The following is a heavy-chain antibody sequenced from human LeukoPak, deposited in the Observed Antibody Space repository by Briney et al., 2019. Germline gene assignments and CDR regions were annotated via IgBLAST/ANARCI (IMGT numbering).Heavy chain of an antibody. D-gene: IGHD3-22*01. J-gene: IGHJ4*02. CDR3: ARADYYDSSGYYSGRRAFDY. CDR1: GYSISSGYY. Sequence: SETLSLTCTVSGYSISSGYYWGWIRQPPGKGLEWIGSIYHSGSTYYNPSLKSRVTISVDTSKNQFSLKLSSVTAADTAVYYCARADYYDSSGYYSGRRAFDYWGQGTLVTVSS. CDR2: IYHSGST. V-gene: IGHV4-38-2*02.